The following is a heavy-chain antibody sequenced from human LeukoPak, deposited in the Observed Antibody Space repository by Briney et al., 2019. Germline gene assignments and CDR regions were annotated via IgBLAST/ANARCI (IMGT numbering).Heavy chain of an antibody. CDR2: INWDGTKV. CDR1: GFIFSDYS. J-gene: IGHJ3*02. CDR3: AKSWGYSSSWYEAFDI. V-gene: IGHV3-43*01. D-gene: IGHD6-13*01. Sequence: GGSLRLSCVASGFIFSDYSMHWVRQGPGKGLEWVSLINWDGTKVHYADSVRGRFTISRDNAKNSLYLQMNSLRAEDTALYYCAKSWGYSSSWYEAFDIWGQGTMVTVSS.